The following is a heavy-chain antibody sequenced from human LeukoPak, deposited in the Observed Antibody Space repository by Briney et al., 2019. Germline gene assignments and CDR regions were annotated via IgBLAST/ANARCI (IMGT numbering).Heavy chain of an antibody. CDR1: GFTFSSYW. CDR2: INSDGSST. CDR3: ARVVVALDAFDI. D-gene: IGHD2-21*01. J-gene: IGHJ3*02. Sequence: GGSLRLSCAASGFTFSSYWMHWVRQAPGKGLVWVSRINSDGSSTSYADSVKGRFTISRDNAKNTLYLQMNNLRAEDTAVYYCARVVVALDAFDIWGQGTMVTVSS. V-gene: IGHV3-74*01.